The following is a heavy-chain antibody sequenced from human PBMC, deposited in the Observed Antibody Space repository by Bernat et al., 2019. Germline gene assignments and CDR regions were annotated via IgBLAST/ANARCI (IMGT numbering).Heavy chain of an antibody. Sequence: EVQLVESGGGLVQPGGSLRLSCAASGFTFSSYEMNWVRQAPGKGLEWVSYISSSGSTIYYADSVKGRFTISRDNSKNTLYLQMNSLRAEDTAVYYCANVFGQYAYYGMDVWGQGTTVTVSS. J-gene: IGHJ6*02. CDR2: ISSSGSTI. D-gene: IGHD4-11*01. V-gene: IGHV3-48*03. CDR3: ANVFGQYAYYGMDV. CDR1: GFTFSSYE.